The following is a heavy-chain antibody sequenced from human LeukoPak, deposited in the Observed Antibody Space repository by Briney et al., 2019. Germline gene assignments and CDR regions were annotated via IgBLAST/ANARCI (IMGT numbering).Heavy chain of an antibody. CDR1: GFTFSSYA. CDR3: ASLGYSSGWYWDY. Sequence: PGGSLRLSCAASGFTFSSYAMSWVRQAPGKGLEWVSAISGSGGSTYYADSVKGRFTISRDNAKNTLYLQMNSLRAEDTAVYYCASLGYSSGWYWDYWGQGTLVTVSS. CDR2: ISGSGGST. J-gene: IGHJ4*02. V-gene: IGHV3-23*01. D-gene: IGHD6-19*01.